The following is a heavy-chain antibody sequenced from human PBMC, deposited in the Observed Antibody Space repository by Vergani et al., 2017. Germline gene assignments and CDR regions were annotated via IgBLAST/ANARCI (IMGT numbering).Heavy chain of an antibody. CDR3: ARCFRDEGMIYGGTVENWFDP. CDR2: IYYSENK. J-gene: IGHJ5*02. D-gene: IGHD3-22*01. CDR1: GGSITYGAFY. V-gene: IGHV4-39*01. Sequence: QLQLQESGPGLVQPSETLSLTCTVSGGSITYGAFYWGWIRQSPGKGLEWIGSIYYSENKFYNPSLESRVTLSIDTTKHQFSLKLKSVTAADTAVYYCARCFRDEGMIYGGTVENWFDPWGQGTLVTVSS.